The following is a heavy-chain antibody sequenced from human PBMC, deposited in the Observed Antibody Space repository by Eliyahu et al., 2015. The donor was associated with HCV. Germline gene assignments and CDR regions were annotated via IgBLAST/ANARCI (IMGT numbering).Heavy chain of an antibody. Sequence: EVQLVESGGGLVKPGGSLRIACAASGFPFSGYTMHWXRQAPGKGLEGVSSISASGTYXDYADSVRGRFSISRDNAKNSVYLQMDNLRGEDTALYYCASPRTGAFDYWGQGTLVTVSS. CDR1: GFPFSGYT. D-gene: IGHD1-14*01. J-gene: IGHJ4*02. CDR3: ASPRTGAFDY. V-gene: IGHV3-21*02. CDR2: ISASGTYX.